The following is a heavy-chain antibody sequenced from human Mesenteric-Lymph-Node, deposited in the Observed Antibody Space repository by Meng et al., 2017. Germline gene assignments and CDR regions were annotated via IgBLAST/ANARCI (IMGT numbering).Heavy chain of an antibody. CDR2: INWNGGST. J-gene: IGHJ4*02. Sequence: GESLKISCAASGFTFDDYGMSWVRQAPGKGLEWVSGINWNGGSTGYADSVKGRFTISRDNAKNSLYLQMNSLRAEDTALYYCARAGGAYSSSWYGTHFDYWGQGILVTVSS. CDR1: GFTFDDYG. D-gene: IGHD6-13*01. CDR3: ARAGGAYSSSWYGTHFDY. V-gene: IGHV3-20*04.